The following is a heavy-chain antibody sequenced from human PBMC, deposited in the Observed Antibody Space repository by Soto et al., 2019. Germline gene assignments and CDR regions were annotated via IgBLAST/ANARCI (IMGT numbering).Heavy chain of an antibody. D-gene: IGHD5-18*01. CDR1: GGSISSSSYS. CDR3: AGTRGYSDVGPLDY. Sequence: SETLSLTGTVSGGSISSSSYSWSGFRQHPGKGLEWIGYIYSSGSTYYNPSLKSRVTISVDTSKTQGSLKLSSVTAADTAVYYCAGTRGYSDVGPLDYWGQGTLVTVSS. J-gene: IGHJ4*02. V-gene: IGHV4-31*03. CDR2: IYSSGST.